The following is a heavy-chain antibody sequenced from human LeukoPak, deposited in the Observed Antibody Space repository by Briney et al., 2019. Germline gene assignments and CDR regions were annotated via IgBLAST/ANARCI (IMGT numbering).Heavy chain of an antibody. CDR3: ARSLKWNLVGFDY. Sequence: GGSLRLSCTASGFTFRSYAMNWVRQAPGKGLERVSVINNSGDNTFSDSVKGRFTISRDNSKNMLYLQMSSLRGEDTAVYYCARSLKWNLVGFDYWGQGTLVTVSS. J-gene: IGHJ4*02. D-gene: IGHD1-1*01. CDR2: INNSGDNT. CDR1: GFTFRSYA. V-gene: IGHV3-23*01.